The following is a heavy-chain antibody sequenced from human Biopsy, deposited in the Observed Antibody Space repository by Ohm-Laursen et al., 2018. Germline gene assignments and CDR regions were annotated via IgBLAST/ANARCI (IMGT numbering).Heavy chain of an antibody. CDR1: GGTYSGYY. D-gene: IGHD2-2*01. CDR3: ARFIVPSLHCSNGVCPIRWFDP. V-gene: IGHV4-34*01. J-gene: IGHJ5*02. Sequence: SETLSLTCSVYGGTYSGYYWSRIRQPPGKGLEWIGEVHHDGRANYNPSLKSRVTISGDMSKKQFSLKLSGVTAADTAVYYCARFIVPSLHCSNGVCPIRWFDPWGQGTLVTVFS. CDR2: VHHDGRA.